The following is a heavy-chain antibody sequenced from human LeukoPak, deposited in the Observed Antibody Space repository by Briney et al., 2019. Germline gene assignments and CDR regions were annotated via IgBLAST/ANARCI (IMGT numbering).Heavy chain of an antibody. J-gene: IGHJ4*02. CDR3: ATSSSWHFLEY. V-gene: IGHV3-43*02. CDR2: ISGDGDST. Sequence: PGGSLRHSCAASGFTFDDDAIQWVRQGPGKGLEWVSLISGDGDSTYYADSVKGRFTISRDNSKNSLYLQMNSLRSEDTALYYCATSSSWHFLEYWGQGTLVTVSS. D-gene: IGHD6-13*01. CDR1: GFTFDDDA.